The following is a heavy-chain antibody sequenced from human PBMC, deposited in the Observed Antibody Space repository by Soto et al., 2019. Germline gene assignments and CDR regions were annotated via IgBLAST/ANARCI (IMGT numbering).Heavy chain of an antibody. Sequence: HINLIESGPTLVKPTQTLTLTCTFTGFSLSTSGAAVGWVRQPPGRALEWLALIYWDGDKRYNASLGNRLTITKDTSMNQVVLTLTNVDPADTATYYCAHRATMTILGLIIDNGIWFDPSGQGTRVIVSS. D-gene: IGHD3-22*01. CDR1: GFSLSTSGAA. V-gene: IGHV2-5*02. J-gene: IGHJ5*02. CDR3: AHRATMTILGLIIDNGIWFDP. CDR2: IYWDGDK.